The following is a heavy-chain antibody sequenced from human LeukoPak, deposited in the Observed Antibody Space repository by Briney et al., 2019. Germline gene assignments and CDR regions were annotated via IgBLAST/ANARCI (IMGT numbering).Heavy chain of an antibody. CDR3: ARVYYSNSYDYWYFDL. CDR2: ISSSSTI. D-gene: IGHD6-13*01. CDR1: GFTFSSYS. Sequence: GGSLRLSCAASGFTFSSYSMNWVRQAPGKGLEWVSYISSSSTIYYADSVKGRFTISRDNAKNSLYLQMNSLRAEDTAVYYCARVYYSNSYDYWYFDLWGRGTLVTVSS. V-gene: IGHV3-48*01. J-gene: IGHJ2*01.